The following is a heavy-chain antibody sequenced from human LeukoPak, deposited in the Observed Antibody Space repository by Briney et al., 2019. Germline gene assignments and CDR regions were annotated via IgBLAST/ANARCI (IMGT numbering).Heavy chain of an antibody. CDR1: GFTFSGSA. V-gene: IGHV3-73*01. CDR3: AGCQSGGSCPRGAWYFDL. J-gene: IGHJ2*01. Sequence: GGSLRLSCAASGFTFSGSAMHWVRQASGKGLEWVGRIRSKANSYATAYAAWVIGMFTISSDDTKNTAYLHMNSLRAEDTAVYYCAGCQSGGSCPRGAWYFDLWGRGTLVTVSS. D-gene: IGHD2-15*01. CDR2: IRSKANSYAT.